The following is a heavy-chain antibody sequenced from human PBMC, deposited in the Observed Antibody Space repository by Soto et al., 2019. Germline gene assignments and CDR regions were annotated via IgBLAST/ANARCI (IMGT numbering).Heavy chain of an antibody. Sequence: QVQLVESGGGVVQPGRSLRLSCAASGFTFSSYAMHWVRQAPGKGLEWVAVISYDGSNKYYADSVKGRFTISRDNSKNTLYLQMNSLRAADTAVYYCARDRSIPSWFDPWGKGTLVTVSS. V-gene: IGHV3-30-3*01. CDR1: GFTFSSYA. D-gene: IGHD2-2*02. CDR3: ARDRSIPSWFDP. CDR2: ISYDGSNK. J-gene: IGHJ5*02.